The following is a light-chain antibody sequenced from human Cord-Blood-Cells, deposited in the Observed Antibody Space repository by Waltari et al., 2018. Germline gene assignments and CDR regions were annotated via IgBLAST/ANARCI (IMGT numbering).Light chain of an antibody. J-gene: IGLJ1*01. CDR3: CSYAGSSTYV. Sequence: QSAMTQPASVSGSPGQSITISCTGTSSDVGSYNLVPWYHQHPGKAPKLMIYQGSNRPSGVSNLFSVSKSGNTASLTISGLQAEDEADYYCCSYAGSSTYVFGTGTKVTVL. V-gene: IGLV2-23*01. CDR2: QGS. CDR1: SSDVGSYNL.